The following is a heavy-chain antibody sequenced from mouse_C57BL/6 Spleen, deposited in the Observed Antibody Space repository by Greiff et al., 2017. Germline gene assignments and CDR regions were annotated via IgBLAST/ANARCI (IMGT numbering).Heavy chain of an antibody. CDR1: GFTFSSYA. CDR3: EGDDYSNYVDYAMDY. Sequence: EVKLVESGGGLVEPGGSLKLSCAASGFTFSSYAMSWVRQTPEKRLEWVATISDGGSYTYYPDNVKGRFTISSNNAKNNLYQQTSHLKSEDTAMNDCEGDDYSNYVDYAMDYWGQGTSVTVSS. J-gene: IGHJ4*01. CDR2: ISDGGSYT. V-gene: IGHV5-4*01. D-gene: IGHD2-5*01.